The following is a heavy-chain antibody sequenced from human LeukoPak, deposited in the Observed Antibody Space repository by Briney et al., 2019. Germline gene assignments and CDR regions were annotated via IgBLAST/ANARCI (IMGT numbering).Heavy chain of an antibody. CDR1: GFTFSSYW. D-gene: IGHD5-18*01. J-gene: IGHJ4*02. CDR2: IKQDGSET. CDR3: ARGGRGGYTAVFY. V-gene: IGHV3-7*01. Sequence: GGSLRLSCVASGFTFSSYWMSWARRAPGKGLEWVASIKQDGSETYYVDSVKGRFTISRDNAENSLYLQMNSLRADDTAVYYCARGGRGGYTAVFYWGQGTRVTVSS.